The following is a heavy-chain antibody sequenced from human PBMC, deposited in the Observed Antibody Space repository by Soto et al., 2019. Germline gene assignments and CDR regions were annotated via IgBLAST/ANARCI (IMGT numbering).Heavy chain of an antibody. J-gene: IGHJ5*02. CDR2: IYTAGGT. CDR3: ARALPVAKGGFDP. CDR1: GFTVSNTY. D-gene: IGHD2-2*01. V-gene: IGHV3-53*01. Sequence: GGSLRLSCAASGFTVSNTYMTWVRQPPGKGLECVSVIYTAGGTNYADSVKGRFITSRDNSKNTLYLQMNSLRAEDKAVYYCARALPVAKGGFDPWGQGTLVTVSS.